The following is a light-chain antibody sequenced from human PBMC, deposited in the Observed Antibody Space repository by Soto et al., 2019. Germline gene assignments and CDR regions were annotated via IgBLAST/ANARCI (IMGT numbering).Light chain of an antibody. CDR2: EVS. CDR3: SSYTISNTLV. V-gene: IGLV2-14*01. CDR1: SSDVGGYNY. Sequence: QSALTQPASVSGSPGQSITISYTGTSSDVGGYNYVSWYQQHPGKAPKLMIYEVSNRPSGVSNRFSGSKSGNTASLTISGLQAEDEADYYCSSYTISNTLVFGGGTKLTVL. J-gene: IGLJ2*01.